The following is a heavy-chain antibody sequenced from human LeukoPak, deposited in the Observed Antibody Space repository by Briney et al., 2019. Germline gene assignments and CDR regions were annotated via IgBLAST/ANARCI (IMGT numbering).Heavy chain of an antibody. Sequence: SVKVSCKASGYTFSSYDINWVRQATGQGLEWMGGIIPIFGTANYAQKFQGRVTITTDESTSTAYMELSSLRSEDAAVYYCTRAGDYYDSSGYLDYWGQGTLVTVSS. D-gene: IGHD3-22*01. V-gene: IGHV1-69*05. CDR3: TRAGDYYDSSGYLDY. CDR1: GYTFSSYD. J-gene: IGHJ4*02. CDR2: IIPIFGTA.